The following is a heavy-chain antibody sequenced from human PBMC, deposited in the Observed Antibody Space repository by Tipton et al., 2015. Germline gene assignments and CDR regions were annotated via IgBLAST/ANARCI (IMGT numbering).Heavy chain of an antibody. CDR1: NGSISNEY. CDR2: VFYTGST. V-gene: IGHV4-59*01. CDR3: AQDKPRTNYFEY. J-gene: IGHJ4*02. Sequence: TLSLTCTVSNGSISNEYWSWVRQPPGKGLEWIGYVFYTGSTYYNPSLESRVTISVDTFENRFSLKLSSVTAADTAVYYGAQDKPRTNYFEYWGQGIQVTVSS.